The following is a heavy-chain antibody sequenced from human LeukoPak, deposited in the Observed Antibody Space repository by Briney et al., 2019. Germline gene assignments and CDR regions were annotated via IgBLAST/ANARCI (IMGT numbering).Heavy chain of an antibody. CDR2: VRYGGNIK. D-gene: IGHD3-9*01. Sequence: PGGSLRLSCATSDFTFSAYAMHWIRQAPGRGLEWVAFVRYGGNIKYYADSVKGRFTISRDNSKNTLYLQMNSLRPEDTAVYYCTKDLGTEYNIFDYWGQGTLVTVSS. CDR1: DFTFSAYA. CDR3: TKDLGTEYNIFDY. V-gene: IGHV3-30*02. J-gene: IGHJ4*02.